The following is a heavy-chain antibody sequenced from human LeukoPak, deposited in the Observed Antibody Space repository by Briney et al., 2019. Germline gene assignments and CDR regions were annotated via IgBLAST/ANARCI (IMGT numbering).Heavy chain of an antibody. Sequence: SETLSLTCTVSGGSISSSSYYWGWIRQPPGKGLEWIGSIYYSGSTYYNPSLKSRVTISVDRSKNQFSLKLSSVTAADTAVYYCARDVSHYGSGSYYRWFDPWGQGTLVTVSS. D-gene: IGHD3-10*01. J-gene: IGHJ5*02. CDR3: ARDVSHYGSGSYYRWFDP. V-gene: IGHV4-39*07. CDR2: IYYSGST. CDR1: GGSISSSSYY.